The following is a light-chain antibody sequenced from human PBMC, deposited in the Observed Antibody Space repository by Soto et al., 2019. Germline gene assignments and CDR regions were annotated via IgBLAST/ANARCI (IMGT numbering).Light chain of an antibody. Sequence: EIVLTQSPGTLSLSPGERATLSCRASQSVSSSYLAWYQQKPGQAPRLLIYGASSRATGIPDRFSGSGSGTDFTLTISRLEPEDFAVYYCQQYGSSPSTTFGPGTKVDIK. CDR2: GAS. CDR1: QSVSSSY. J-gene: IGKJ3*01. V-gene: IGKV3-20*01. CDR3: QQYGSSPSTT.